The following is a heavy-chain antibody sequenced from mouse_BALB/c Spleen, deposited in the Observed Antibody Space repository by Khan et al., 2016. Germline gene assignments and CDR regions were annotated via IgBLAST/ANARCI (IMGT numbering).Heavy chain of an antibody. D-gene: IGHD1-2*01. CDR1: GYSITSGSG. J-gene: IGHJ2*01. Sequence: EVQLQESGPGLVKPSQSLSLTCTVTGYSITSGSGWNWIRQFPGNKLEWMGYISYSGSTNYNPSLKSRISITRDTSKNQFFLQLNSVTTEDTATHYCARTASIKYWGQGTTLTVAS. CDR3: ARTASIKY. CDR2: ISYSGST. V-gene: IGHV3-2*02.